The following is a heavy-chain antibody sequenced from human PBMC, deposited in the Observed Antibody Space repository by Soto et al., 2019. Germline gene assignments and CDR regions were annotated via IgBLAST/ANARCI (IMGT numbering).Heavy chain of an antibody. D-gene: IGHD4-17*01. V-gene: IGHV3-30*18. CDR2: ISYDGSNK. CDR3: AKDYGVQRGAFDY. Sequence: QVQLVESGGGVVQPGRSLRLSCAASGFTFSSYGMHWVRQAPGKGLEWVAVISYDGSNKYYADSVKSRFTISRDNSKNTLYLQMNSLRAEDTAVYYCAKDYGVQRGAFDYWGQGTLVTVSS. CDR1: GFTFSSYG. J-gene: IGHJ4*02.